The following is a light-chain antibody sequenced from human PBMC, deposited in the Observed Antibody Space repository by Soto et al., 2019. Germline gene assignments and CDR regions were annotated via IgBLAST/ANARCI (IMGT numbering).Light chain of an antibody. CDR2: GAS. CDR3: QQYNNWAQT. Sequence: EIVMTQSPATMSVSPGERATLSSRARQRVSSHLAWYQHKPGQAPRLLICGASARATGIPARFSGRGSGTEFTSNVSSLEAETFAVYYCQQYNNWAQTFCQGNQL. J-gene: IGKJ2*01. V-gene: IGKV3-15*01. CDR1: QRVSSH.